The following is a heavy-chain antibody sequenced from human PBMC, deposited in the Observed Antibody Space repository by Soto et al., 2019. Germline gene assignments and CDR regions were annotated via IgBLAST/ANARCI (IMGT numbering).Heavy chain of an antibody. CDR2: ISAYNGNT. V-gene: IGHV1-18*01. D-gene: IGHD3-3*01. Sequence: QVQLVQSGAEVKKPGASVKVSCKASGYTFTSYGISWVRQAPGQGPEWMGWISAYNGNTNYAQKLQGRVTMTTDTSTSTAYMELRSLRSDDTAVYYCARVPLYDFWSGYLYYFDYWGQGTLVTVSS. CDR3: ARVPLYDFWSGYLYYFDY. J-gene: IGHJ4*02. CDR1: GYTFTSYG.